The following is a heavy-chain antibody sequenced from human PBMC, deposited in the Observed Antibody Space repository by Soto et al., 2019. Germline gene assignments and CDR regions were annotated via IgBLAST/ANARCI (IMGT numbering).Heavy chain of an antibody. Sequence: QLQESGPGLVKPSETLSLTCTVSGGSISSSSYYWGWIRQPPGKGLEWIGSIYYSGSTYYNPSLKSRVTISVDTSKNQFSLKLSSVTAADTAVYYCARREPRGPLGYWGQGTLVTVSS. J-gene: IGHJ4*02. V-gene: IGHV4-39*01. D-gene: IGHD1-1*01. CDR2: IYYSGST. CDR3: ARREPRGPLGY. CDR1: GGSISSSSYY.